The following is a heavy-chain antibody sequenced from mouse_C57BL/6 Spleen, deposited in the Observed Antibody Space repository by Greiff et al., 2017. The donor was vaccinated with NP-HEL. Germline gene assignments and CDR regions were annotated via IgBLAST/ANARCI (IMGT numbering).Heavy chain of an antibody. CDR2: IYPGDGDT. Sequence: QVQLKESGPELVKPGASVKISCKASGYAFSSSWMNWVKQRPGKGLEWIGRIYPGDGDTNYNGKFKGKATLTADKSSSTAYMQLSSLTSEDSAVYFCARSTTTVGGYFDYWGQGTTLTVSS. D-gene: IGHD1-1*01. J-gene: IGHJ2*01. V-gene: IGHV1-82*01. CDR1: GYAFSSSW. CDR3: ARSTTTVGGYFDY.